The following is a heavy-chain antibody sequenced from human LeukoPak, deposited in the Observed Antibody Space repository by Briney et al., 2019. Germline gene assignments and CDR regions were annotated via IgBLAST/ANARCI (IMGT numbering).Heavy chain of an antibody. J-gene: IGHJ5*02. CDR3: ARCIPGYCSGGSCSNWFDP. D-gene: IGHD2-15*01. Sequence: GESLKISCKGSGYSFTSYWIGRVRQMPGKGLEWMGIIYPGDSDTRYSPSFQGQVTISADKSISTAYLQWSSLKASDTAMYYCARCIPGYCSGGSCSNWFDPWGQGTLVTVSS. V-gene: IGHV5-51*01. CDR1: GYSFTSYW. CDR2: IYPGDSDT.